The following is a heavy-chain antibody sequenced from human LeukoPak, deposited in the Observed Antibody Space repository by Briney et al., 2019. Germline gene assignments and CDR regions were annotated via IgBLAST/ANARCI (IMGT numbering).Heavy chain of an antibody. CDR3: AREWLSPQGGLDY. CDR1: GFTFSNYA. V-gene: IGHV3-23*01. D-gene: IGHD3-10*01. CDR2: ISGSGDGT. Sequence: PGGSLRLSCAASGFTFSNYAMTWVRQAPGKGLEWVSSISGSGDGTYYAESVKGRFTISRDNSKNTLYLQMNSLRVDDTAIYYCAREWLSPQGGLDYWGQGTQVTVSS. J-gene: IGHJ4*02.